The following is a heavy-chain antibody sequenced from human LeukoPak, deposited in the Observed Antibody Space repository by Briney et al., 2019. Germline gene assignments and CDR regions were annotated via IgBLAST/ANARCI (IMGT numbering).Heavy chain of an antibody. D-gene: IGHD3-16*01. CDR2: INHSGST. Sequence: SETLSLTCAVYGGSFSGYYWSWIRQPPGKGLEWIGEINHSGSTNYNPSLKSRVTISVDTSKNQFSLKLSSVTAADTAVYYCARGGLRLGELPPDYWGQGTLVTVSS. CDR3: ARGGLRLGELPPDY. V-gene: IGHV4-34*01. J-gene: IGHJ4*02. CDR1: GGSFSGYY.